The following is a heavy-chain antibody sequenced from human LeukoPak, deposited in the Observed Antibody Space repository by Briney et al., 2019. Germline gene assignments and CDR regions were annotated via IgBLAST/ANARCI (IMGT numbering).Heavy chain of an antibody. CDR3: ARDLASNVLYSSGQSH. CDR1: GYTFTGYY. D-gene: IGHD3-22*01. J-gene: IGHJ4*02. V-gene: IGHV1-2*02. Sequence: ASVKVSCKASGYTFTGYYMRWVRQAPGQGLEWMGWINPNNGGTSYAQKFRGRVTMTRDTSISTFYMELSSLRSDDTAVYYCARDLASNVLYSSGQSHWGQGTLVTVSS. CDR2: INPNNGGT.